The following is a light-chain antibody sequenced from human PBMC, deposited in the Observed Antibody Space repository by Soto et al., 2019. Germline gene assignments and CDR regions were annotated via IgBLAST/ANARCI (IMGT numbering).Light chain of an antibody. CDR1: QDVSRY. CDR2: GAS. CDR3: QRLQRTPFT. V-gene: IGKV1-9*01. J-gene: IGKJ3*01. Sequence: QLTQSPSSLSASVGDRVTITCRARQDVSRYLAWYQQKAGKAPKLLIYGASTLQSGVPSRFSGFGSGTEFTLTISSLQPEDFATYHCQRLQRTPFTFGPGTTVDV.